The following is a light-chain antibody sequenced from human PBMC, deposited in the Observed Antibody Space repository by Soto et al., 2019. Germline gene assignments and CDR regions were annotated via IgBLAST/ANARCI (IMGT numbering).Light chain of an antibody. CDR1: SSDF. V-gene: IGLV2-23*01. CDR2: EST. CDR3: CSYAGTTSVV. J-gene: IGLJ2*01. Sequence: QSALTQPASVSGSPGQSITISCTGTSSDFVSWYQQHPGKAPKLMIYESTKRPSGLSNRFSGSKSGNTASLTISGLQAEDEADYYCCSYAGTTSVVFCGGTKVTVL.